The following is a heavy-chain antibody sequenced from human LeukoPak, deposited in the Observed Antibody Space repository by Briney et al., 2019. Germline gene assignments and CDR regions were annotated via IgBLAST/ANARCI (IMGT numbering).Heavy chain of an antibody. V-gene: IGHV4-59*08. Sequence: SETLSLTCTVSGGSISSYYWSWIRQPPGKGLEWIGYTYYSGSTNYNPSLKSRVTISVDTSKNQFSLKLSSVTAADTAVYYCARHGHYYDSSGYTEIDYWGQGTLVTVSS. D-gene: IGHD3-22*01. CDR2: TYYSGST. CDR1: GGSISSYY. J-gene: IGHJ4*02. CDR3: ARHGHYYDSSGYTEIDY.